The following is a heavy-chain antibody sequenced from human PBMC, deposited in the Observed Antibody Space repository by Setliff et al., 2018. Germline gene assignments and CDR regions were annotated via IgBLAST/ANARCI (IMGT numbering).Heavy chain of an antibody. Sequence: SVKVSCKASGGTFSSYAISWVRQAPGQGLEWMGGIIPIFGTANCAQKFQGRVTITTDESTSTAYMELSSLRSEDTAVYYCARGVYCSGGSCEGNDYWGQGTLVTVSS. CDR2: IIPIFGTA. D-gene: IGHD2-15*01. CDR3: ARGVYCSGGSCEGNDY. J-gene: IGHJ4*02. V-gene: IGHV1-69*05. CDR1: GGTFSSYA.